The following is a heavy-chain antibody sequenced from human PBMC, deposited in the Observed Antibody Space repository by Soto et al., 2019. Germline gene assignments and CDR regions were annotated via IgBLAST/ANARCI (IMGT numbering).Heavy chain of an antibody. Sequence: ASVKVSCKASGYTFTSYAMHWVRQAPGQRLEWMGWINAGNGNTKYSQKFQGRVTITRDTSASTAYMELSSLRSEDTAVYYCARGIGYCSSTSCHTVSYWGQGTLVTVSS. V-gene: IGHV1-3*01. CDR1: GYTFTSYA. J-gene: IGHJ4*02. CDR2: INAGNGNT. CDR3: ARGIGYCSSTSCHTVSY. D-gene: IGHD2-2*02.